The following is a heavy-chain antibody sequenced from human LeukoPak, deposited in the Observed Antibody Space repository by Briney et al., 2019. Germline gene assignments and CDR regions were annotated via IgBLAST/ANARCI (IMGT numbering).Heavy chain of an antibody. CDR3: ARDGGYCSSGTVCYSRAEYYYYGMDV. Sequence: ASVMVSCKGSGYIFPDYYIYWVRQAPGQGLEWMGRINPNSGGTNYAQKFQGRVTMTRDTSISTVYMELSRLRSDDTAVYYCARDGGYCSSGTVCYSRAEYYYYGMDVWGQGTTVTVSS. D-gene: IGHD2-2*01. CDR1: GYIFPDYY. J-gene: IGHJ6*02. V-gene: IGHV1-2*06. CDR2: INPNSGGT.